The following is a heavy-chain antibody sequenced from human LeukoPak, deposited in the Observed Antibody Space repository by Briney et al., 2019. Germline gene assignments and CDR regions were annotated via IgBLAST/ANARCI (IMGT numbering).Heavy chain of an antibody. D-gene: IGHD3-9*01. J-gene: IGHJ6*04. CDR3: AKRILTGYPNYGMDV. Sequence: PGGSLRLSCAASGFTFNSYAMNWVRQAPGQGLECVSAISDSGSKTYYADSVKGRFTISRDNSENTLYLQMNSLRAEDTAVYYCAKRILTGYPNYGMDVWGKGTTVTVSS. V-gene: IGHV3-23*01. CDR2: ISDSGSKT. CDR1: GFTFNSYA.